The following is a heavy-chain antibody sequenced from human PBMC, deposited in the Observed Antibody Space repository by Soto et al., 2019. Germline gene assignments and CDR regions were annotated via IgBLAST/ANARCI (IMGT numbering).Heavy chain of an antibody. J-gene: IGHJ5*02. CDR1: GGSISSGGYS. Sequence: QLHLQESGAGLVKPSQTLSLTCAVSGGSISSGGYSWSWIRQPPGKGLEWIGYIYHSGSTYSHPSLKSRVTISVERSKNQFSLKLCTVTAADTAVYYCATAATPWGQGNLVTVSS. V-gene: IGHV4-30-2*01. D-gene: IGHD1-26*01. CDR2: IYHSGST. CDR3: ATAATP.